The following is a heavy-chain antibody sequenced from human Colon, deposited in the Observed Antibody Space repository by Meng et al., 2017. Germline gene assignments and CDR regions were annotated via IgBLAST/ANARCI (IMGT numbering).Heavy chain of an antibody. CDR2: IWYDGSNK. Sequence: SLSCAASGFTFSSYGMHWVRQAPGKGLEWVAVIWYDGSNKYYADSVKGRFTISRDNSKNTLYLQMNSLRAEDTAVYYCARVPPTSIYYFDYWGQGTLVTVSS. J-gene: IGHJ4*01. V-gene: IGHV3-33*01. CDR3: ARVPPTSIYYFDY. CDR1: GFTFSSYG. D-gene: IGHD2/OR15-2a*01.